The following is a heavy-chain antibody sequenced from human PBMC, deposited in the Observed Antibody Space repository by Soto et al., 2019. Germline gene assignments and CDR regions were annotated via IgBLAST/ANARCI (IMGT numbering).Heavy chain of an antibody. J-gene: IGHJ3*02. CDR2: ISSSSSYI. CDR1: GFTFSSYS. D-gene: IGHD6-13*01. V-gene: IGHV3-21*04. CDR3: AKDLTPATRAAAPGAFDI. Sequence: GESLRLSCAASGFTFSSYSMNWVRQAPGKGLEWVSSISSSSSYIYYADSVKGRFTISRDNSKNTLYLQMNSLRAEDTAVYYCAKDLTPATRAAAPGAFDILGQGTMVTVSS.